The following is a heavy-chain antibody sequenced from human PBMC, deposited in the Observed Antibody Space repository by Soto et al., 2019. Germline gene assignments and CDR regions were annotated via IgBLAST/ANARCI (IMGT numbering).Heavy chain of an antibody. CDR3: ARRGSREWLYPYYFDY. CDR1: GGSISSSSYY. CDR2: IYYSGST. Sequence: QLQLQESGPGLVKPSETLSLTCTVSGGSISSSSYYWGWIRQPPGKGLEWIGSIYYSGSTYYNPSLKSRVTISVDTSKNQFSLKLSSVTAADTAVYYCARRGSREWLYPYYFDYWGQGTLVTVSS. J-gene: IGHJ4*02. D-gene: IGHD3-3*01. V-gene: IGHV4-39*01.